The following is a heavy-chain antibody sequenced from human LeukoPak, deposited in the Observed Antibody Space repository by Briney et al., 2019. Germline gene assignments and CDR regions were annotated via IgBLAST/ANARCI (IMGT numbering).Heavy chain of an antibody. CDR2: INHSGST. CDR3: ARARGLYYYDSSGYYAGDY. J-gene: IGHJ4*02. CDR1: GGSFSGYY. D-gene: IGHD3-22*01. V-gene: IGHV4-34*01. Sequence: PSETLSLTCAVYGGSFSGYYWSWIRQPPGKGLERIGEINHSGSTNYNPSLKGRVTISVDTSKNQFSLKLSSVTAADTAVYYCARARGLYYYDSSGYYAGDYWGQGTLVTVSS.